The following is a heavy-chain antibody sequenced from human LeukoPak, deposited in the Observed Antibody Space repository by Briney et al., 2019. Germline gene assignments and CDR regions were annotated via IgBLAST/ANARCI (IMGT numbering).Heavy chain of an antibody. D-gene: IGHD3-22*01. J-gene: IGHJ6*03. CDR2: TYSGGST. V-gene: IGHV3-53*01. CDR1: GFSVITNH. Sequence: GGSLRLSCAASGFSVITNHMTWVRQAPGKGLECVSITYSGGSTFYADSVKGRFTISRGNSKNALYLQMNSLRAEDTAVYYCAREQVVVTGVSVRHYYYYMDVWGKGTTVTVSS. CDR3: AREQVVVTGVSVRHYYYYMDV.